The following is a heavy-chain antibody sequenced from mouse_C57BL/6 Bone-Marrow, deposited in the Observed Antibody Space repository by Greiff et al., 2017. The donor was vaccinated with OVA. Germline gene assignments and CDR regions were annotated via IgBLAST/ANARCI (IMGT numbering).Heavy chain of an antibody. D-gene: IGHD2-5*01. Sequence: VKLMESGAELVKPGASVKLSCKASGYTFTEYTIHWVKQRSGQGLEWIGWFYPGSGSIKYNEKFKDKATLTADKSSSTVYMELSRVTSEDSAVYFCARHEDGGYSNSFDYWGQGTTLTVSS. CDR1: GYTFTEYT. J-gene: IGHJ2*01. CDR2: FYPGSGSI. V-gene: IGHV1-62-2*01. CDR3: ARHEDGGYSNSFDY.